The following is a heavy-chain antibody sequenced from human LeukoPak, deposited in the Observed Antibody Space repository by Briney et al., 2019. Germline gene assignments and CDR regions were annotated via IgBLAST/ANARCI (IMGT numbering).Heavy chain of an antibody. D-gene: IGHD3-10*01. J-gene: IGHJ4*02. V-gene: IGHV3-21*06. CDR2: ISSGSSYI. CDR1: GFTFSTYS. Sequence: GGSLRLSCAASGFTFSTYSMNWARQAPGKGLEWVSSISSGSSYISYADSWKGRFTISRDNTKNSLYLQMNSLRAEDTAVYYCARDRNAVWFGEYESPFDFWGQGTLVTVSS. CDR3: ARDRNAVWFGEYESPFDF.